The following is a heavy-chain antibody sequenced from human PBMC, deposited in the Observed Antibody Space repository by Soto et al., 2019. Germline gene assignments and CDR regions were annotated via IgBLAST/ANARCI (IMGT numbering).Heavy chain of an antibody. J-gene: IGHJ4*02. CDR1: GGSFSCYY. CDR2: VNHSGNT. V-gene: IGHV4-34*01. Sequence: PSETLSLTCSVYGGSFSCYYWTWIRQPPGKGLEWIGEVNHSGNTNENPSLKSRVTISVDTSKNQFSLKLRSVTAADTAVYYCARGIXMKVAVQGEAPDKSYFDSWGQGGLVTAPQ. CDR3: ARGIXMKVAVQGEAPDKSYFDS. D-gene: IGHD3-22*01.